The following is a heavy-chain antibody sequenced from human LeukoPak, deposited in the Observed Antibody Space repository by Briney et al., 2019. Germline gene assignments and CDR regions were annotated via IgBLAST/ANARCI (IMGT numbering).Heavy chain of an antibody. Sequence: GGSLRLSCAASGFIFSNYAMTWVRQAPGKGLQWVSTITSSGNTHYADSVKGRFTISRDNSKNTLYLQMSSLRAEDTALCYCAKYCSGGNCYSGLYWGQGTLVTASS. CDR1: GFIFSNYA. J-gene: IGHJ4*02. CDR3: AKYCSGGNCYSGLY. D-gene: IGHD2-15*01. CDR2: ITSSGNT. V-gene: IGHV3-23*01.